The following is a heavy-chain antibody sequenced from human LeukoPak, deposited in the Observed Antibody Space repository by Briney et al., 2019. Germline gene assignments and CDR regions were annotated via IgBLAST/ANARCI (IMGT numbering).Heavy chain of an antibody. CDR2: INPSGGST. CDR3: ARESPMSSGWNNWFDP. Sequence: ASVTVSCTASGYTFTSYYMHWVRPAPGQGLEWMGIINPSGGSTSYAQKFQGRVTMTRDTSTSTVYMELSSLRSEDTAVYYCARESPMSSGWNNWFDPWGQGTLVTVSS. D-gene: IGHD6-19*01. V-gene: IGHV1-46*01. CDR1: GYTFTSYY. J-gene: IGHJ5*02.